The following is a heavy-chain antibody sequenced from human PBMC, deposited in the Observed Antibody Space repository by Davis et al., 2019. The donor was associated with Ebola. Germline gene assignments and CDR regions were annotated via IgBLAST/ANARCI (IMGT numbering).Heavy chain of an antibody. CDR1: GYTFTDYN. D-gene: IGHD3-22*01. CDR2: VILKSGAT. J-gene: IGHJ4*02. Sequence: ASVKVSCKASGYTFTDYNIHWMRQAPGQGLEWLGRVILKSGATNYAQKFQDRVTITRDTSASTTYMELSSLRSEDTAVYYCARHYYDSSGYLDCWGQGTLVTVSS. V-gene: IGHV1-2*06. CDR3: ARHYYDSSGYLDC.